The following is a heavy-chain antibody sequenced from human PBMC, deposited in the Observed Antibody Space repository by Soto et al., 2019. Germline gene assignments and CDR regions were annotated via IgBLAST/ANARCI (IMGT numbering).Heavy chain of an antibody. D-gene: IGHD3-16*02. CDR2: INHSGST. V-gene: IGHV4-34*01. Sequence: SETLSLTCAVYGGSFSGYYWSWIRQPPGKGLEWIGEINHSGSTNYNPSLKSRVTISVDTSKNQFSLKLSSVTAADTAVYYCARGLMITFGGVIAYYFDYWGQGTLVTVSP. J-gene: IGHJ4*02. CDR1: GGSFSGYY. CDR3: ARGLMITFGGVIAYYFDY.